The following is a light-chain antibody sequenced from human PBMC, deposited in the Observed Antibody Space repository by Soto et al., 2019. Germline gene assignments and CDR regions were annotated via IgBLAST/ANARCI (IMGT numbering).Light chain of an antibody. CDR2: DAS. V-gene: IGKV3D-15*01. CDR1: QSISSY. J-gene: IGKJ1*01. CDR3: LQYHNLWA. Sequence: EVVLTQSPDTLSLPPGERATLSCRASQSISSYLAWYQQKPGQAPRLLIYDASNRATGIPARFSGSGSGTEFTLTISSLQSEDFTVYSCLQYHNLWAFGQGTKVDIK.